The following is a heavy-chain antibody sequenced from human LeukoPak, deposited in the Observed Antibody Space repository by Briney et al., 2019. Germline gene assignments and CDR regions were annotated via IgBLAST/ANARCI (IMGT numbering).Heavy chain of an antibody. V-gene: IGHV4-39*07. D-gene: IGHD5-12*01. Sequence: PSETLSLTCTVSGGSISSSSYYWGWIRQPPGKGLEWIGSIYYSGSTNYNPSLKSRVTISVDTSKNQFSLKLSSVTAADTAVYYCARHPFRNGGYVGDYWGQGTLVTVSS. CDR1: GGSISSSSYY. J-gene: IGHJ4*02. CDR2: IYYSGST. CDR3: ARHPFRNGGYVGDY.